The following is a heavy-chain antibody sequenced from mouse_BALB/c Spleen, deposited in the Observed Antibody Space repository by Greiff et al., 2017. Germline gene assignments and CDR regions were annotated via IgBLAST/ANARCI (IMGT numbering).Heavy chain of an antibody. V-gene: IGHV6-6*02. CDR3: SYGNSWFAY. D-gene: IGHD2-1*01. CDR2: IRLKSDNYAT. J-gene: IGHJ3*01. CDR1: GFTFSSYW. Sequence: EVKVVESGGGLVQPGGSMKLSCVASGFTFSSYWMSWVRQSPEKGLEWVAEIRLKSDNYATHYAESVKGKFTISRDDSKSRLYLQMNSLRAEDTGIYYCSYGNSWFAYWGQGTLVTVSA.